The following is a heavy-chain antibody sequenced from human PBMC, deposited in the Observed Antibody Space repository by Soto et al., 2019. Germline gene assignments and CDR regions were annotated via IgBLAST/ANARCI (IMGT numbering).Heavy chain of an antibody. D-gene: IGHD5-12*01. Sequence: QVQLVESGGGVVQPGRSLRLSCAASGFTFSSYGMHWVRQAPGKGLEWVAGISYDGSNKYHADSVKGRFSVSRDNSRNTLNLQLSSLRGEDTAVYYCAKQPKRGYDPSAFFDYWGQGILVTVTS. CDR2: ISYDGSNK. CDR3: AKQPKRGYDPSAFFDY. V-gene: IGHV3-30*18. CDR1: GFTFSSYG. J-gene: IGHJ4*02.